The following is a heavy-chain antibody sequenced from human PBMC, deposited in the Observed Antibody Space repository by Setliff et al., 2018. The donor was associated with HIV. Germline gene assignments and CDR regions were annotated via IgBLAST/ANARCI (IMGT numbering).Heavy chain of an antibody. CDR2: TYYSGST. J-gene: IGHJ6*03. D-gene: IGHD3-10*01. V-gene: IGHV4-59*11. Sequence: SETLSLTCTVSGGSISSHYWSWIRQPPGKGLEWIGYTYYSGSTNYNPSLKSRVTISVDTSKNQFSLKLSSVTAADTAVYYCARDGPLEGSYRYYYYYMDVWGKGTTVTVSS. CDR3: ARDGPLEGSYRYYYYYMDV. CDR1: GGSISSHY.